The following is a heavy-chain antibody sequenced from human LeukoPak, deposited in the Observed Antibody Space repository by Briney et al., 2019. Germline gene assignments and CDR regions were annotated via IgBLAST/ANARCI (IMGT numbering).Heavy chain of an antibody. CDR2: ISGSGGST. V-gene: IGHV3-23*01. J-gene: IGHJ4*02. CDR1: GFTFSSYG. D-gene: IGHD4-17*01. CDR3: ASLIIYDYGDYVTSDRVY. Sequence: GGSLRLSCAASGFTFSSYGMSWVRQAPGKGLEWVSAISGSGGSTYYADSVKGRFTISRDNSKNTLYLQMNSLRAEDTAVYYCASLIIYDYGDYVTSDRVYWGQGTLVTVSS.